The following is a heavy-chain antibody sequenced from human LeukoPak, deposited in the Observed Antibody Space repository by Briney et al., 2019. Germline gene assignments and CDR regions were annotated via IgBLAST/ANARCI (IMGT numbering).Heavy chain of an antibody. CDR1: GFTFSTYN. V-gene: IGHV3-48*01. Sequence: PGGSLRLSCAASGFTFSTYNVLWVRETPGKGLEFLFYIKSGGNAVQYADSVKDRFTFSRDNAKNSLYLQMTGLRVEDSGIYYCARVGSRGDWFDYWGQGTRVTVSS. CDR3: ARVGSRGDWFDY. D-gene: IGHD1-26*01. CDR2: IKSGGNAV. J-gene: IGHJ5*01.